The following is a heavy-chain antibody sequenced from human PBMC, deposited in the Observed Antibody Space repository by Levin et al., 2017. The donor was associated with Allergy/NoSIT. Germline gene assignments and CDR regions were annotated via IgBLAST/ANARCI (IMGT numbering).Heavy chain of an antibody. CDR3: ARNWRSAFDI. Sequence: LSLTCAASGFTFSSYWMSWVRQAPGKGLEWVANIKQDGTEKFYVDSVKGRFTISKDNAKNSVDLHMTSLRVEDSAVYYCARNWRSAFDIWGQGTMVTVSS. V-gene: IGHV3-7*04. D-gene: IGHD2-8*02. CDR2: IKQDGTEK. J-gene: IGHJ3*02. CDR1: GFTFSSYW.